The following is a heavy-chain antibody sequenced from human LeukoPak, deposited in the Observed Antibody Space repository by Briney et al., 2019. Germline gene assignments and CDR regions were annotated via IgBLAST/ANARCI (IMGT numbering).Heavy chain of an antibody. J-gene: IGHJ4*02. CDR1: GFTFSSYS. D-gene: IGHD3-22*01. CDR3: ARAPNYYDSSGYLPLGY. Sequence: GGSLRLSCAASGFTFSSYSMNWVRQAPGKGLEWVSSISSSSSYIYYADSVKGRFTISRDNAKNSLYLQMNSLRAEDTAVYYCARAPNYYDSSGYLPLGYWGQGTLVTVSS. V-gene: IGHV3-21*01. CDR2: ISSSSSYI.